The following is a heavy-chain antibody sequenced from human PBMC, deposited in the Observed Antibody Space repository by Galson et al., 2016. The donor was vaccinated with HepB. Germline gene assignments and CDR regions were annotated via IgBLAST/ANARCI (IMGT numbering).Heavy chain of an antibody. CDR3: ARGHYDILTGYYGALDY. J-gene: IGHJ4*02. D-gene: IGHD3-9*01. Sequence: SLRLSCAASGFIVSSNYMSWVRQAPGKGLEWVSVTYSGGTTYYADSVKGRFTISRDNSKNTLYLQLNSLRAEDTAVYYCARGHYDILTGYYGALDYWGQGTLVTVSS. V-gene: IGHV3-53*01. CDR1: GFIVSSNY. CDR2: TYSGGTT.